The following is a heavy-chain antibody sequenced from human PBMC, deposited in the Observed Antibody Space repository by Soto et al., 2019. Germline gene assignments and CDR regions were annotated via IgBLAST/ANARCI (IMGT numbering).Heavy chain of an antibody. J-gene: IGHJ6*02. Sequence: TLSLICTVSGGSIRSTGFHWSWIRQHPGKGLEWIGYIYYSGSTYYNPSLKSRVTISVDTSKNQFSLKLSSVAAADTAVYYSARDLRGGSYGMDVWGQGTTVTVSS. V-gene: IGHV4-31*03. D-gene: IGHD3-10*01. CDR2: IYYSGST. CDR1: GGSIRSTGFH. CDR3: ARDLRGGSYGMDV.